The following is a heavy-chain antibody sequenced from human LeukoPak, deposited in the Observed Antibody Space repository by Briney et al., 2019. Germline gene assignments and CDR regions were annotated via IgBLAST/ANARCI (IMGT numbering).Heavy chain of an antibody. V-gene: IGHV3-21*01. CDR2: ISSSGYNT. J-gene: IGHJ4*02. D-gene: IGHD3-9*01. CDR1: GFTFSTYS. CDR3: ARDIASAGYLAFDY. Sequence: GGSLRLSCAASGFTFSTYSMNWVRQAPGKGLEWVSPISSSGYNTNYADSVKGRFTISRDNAKNTLYLQMNSLRAEDTAVYYCARDIASAGYLAFDYWGQGILVTVSS.